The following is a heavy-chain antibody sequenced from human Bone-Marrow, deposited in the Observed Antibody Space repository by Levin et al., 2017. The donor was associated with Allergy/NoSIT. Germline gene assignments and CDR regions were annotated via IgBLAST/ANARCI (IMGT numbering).Heavy chain of an antibody. Sequence: GGSLRLSCAASGFTFRNYAMHWVRQAPGKGLEWVAVISYDGSNKHYADSVKGRFTVSRDNSNNTLFLQMNSLRVEDTALYYCGRQADRSWLPEVDPWGQGMLVTV. CDR1: GFTFRNYA. J-gene: IGHJ5*02. D-gene: IGHD5-24*01. CDR2: ISYDGSNK. CDR3: GRQADRSWLPEVDP. V-gene: IGHV3-30*04.